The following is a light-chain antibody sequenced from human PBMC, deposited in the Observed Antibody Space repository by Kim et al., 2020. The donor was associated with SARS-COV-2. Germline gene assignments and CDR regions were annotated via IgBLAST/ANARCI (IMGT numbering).Light chain of an antibody. V-gene: IGLV3-21*04. CDR3: QVWDSSSDHVV. Sequence: APGKTARITCGGNNIGSKSVHCYQQKPGHAPVLVIYYDSDRPSGIPERFSGSNSGNTATLTISRVEAGDEADYYCQVWDSSSDHVVFGGGTQLTVL. CDR2: YDS. J-gene: IGLJ2*01. CDR1: NIGSKS.